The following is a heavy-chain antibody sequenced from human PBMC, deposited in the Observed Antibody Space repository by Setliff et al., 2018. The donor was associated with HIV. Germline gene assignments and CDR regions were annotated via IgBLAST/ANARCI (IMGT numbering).Heavy chain of an antibody. V-gene: IGHV3-48*03. D-gene: IGHD1-26*01. Sequence: GESLKISCAASGFTFSIYEMNWVRQAPGKGLEWVSYMTASGSNIYYADSVKGRFTISRDNAKNSLYLQMNSLRAEDTAIYYCARDDPAGGIDFWGQGTQVTVS. CDR1: GFTFSIYE. J-gene: IGHJ4*02. CDR2: MTASGSNI. CDR3: ARDDPAGGIDF.